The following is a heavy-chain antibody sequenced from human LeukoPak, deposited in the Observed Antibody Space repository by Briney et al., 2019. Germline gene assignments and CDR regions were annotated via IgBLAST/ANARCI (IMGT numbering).Heavy chain of an antibody. V-gene: IGHV3-9*03. Sequence: GGSLRLSCVASALTFDHFPVLWLRLAPGKGLEWVPGIDWNGFNKDYADSVKGRFTISRDNAKNSLYLQMNSLSSEDMALYFCAKDENRWLAPHAFDIWGQGTMVTVSS. CDR2: IDWNGFNK. CDR3: AKDENRWLAPHAFDI. J-gene: IGHJ3*02. CDR1: ALTFDHFP. D-gene: IGHD5-24*01.